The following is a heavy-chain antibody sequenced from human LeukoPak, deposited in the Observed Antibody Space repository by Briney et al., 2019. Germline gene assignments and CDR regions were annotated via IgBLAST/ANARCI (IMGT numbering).Heavy chain of an antibody. CDR3: ARPAGYQLPKEMFLFY. Sequence: GASVKVSCKASGYTLTSYYLHWVRQAPGQGLEWMAIINPSGGSTSHAQKFQGRVTMTRDTSASTVYMELSSLRSEDTAVYYCARPAGYQLPKEMFLFYWGQGTLVTVSS. CDR2: INPSGGST. J-gene: IGHJ4*02. V-gene: IGHV1-46*01. CDR1: GYTLTSYY. D-gene: IGHD2-2*01.